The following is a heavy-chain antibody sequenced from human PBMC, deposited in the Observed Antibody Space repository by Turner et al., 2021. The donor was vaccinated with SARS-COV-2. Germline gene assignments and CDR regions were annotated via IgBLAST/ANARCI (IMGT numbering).Heavy chain of an antibody. CDR1: GLTVSSNY. CDR2: IYSGGST. V-gene: IGHV3-53*04. CDR3: ARDLGPYGMDV. J-gene: IGHJ6*02. Sequence: EVQLVESGGGLVQPGGSMRLSCAASGLTVSSNYMSWVRQAPGKGLEWFSVIYSGGSTFYADSVKGRFTISRHKSKNTLYLQMNSMRAEDTAVYYCARDLGPYGMDVWGQGTTVTVSS.